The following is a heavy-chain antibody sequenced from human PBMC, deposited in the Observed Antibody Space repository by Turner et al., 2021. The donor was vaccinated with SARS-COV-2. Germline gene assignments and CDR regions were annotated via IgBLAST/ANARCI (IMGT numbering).Heavy chain of an antibody. CDR2: INPNSGGT. CDR3: ARSIVVVPAAISY. CDR1: GYTFTGYY. D-gene: IGHD2-2*02. V-gene: IGHV1-2*02. Sequence: QVQLVQSGAEVKKPGASVKVSCKASGYTFTGYYMPWVRQAPGQGLEWMGWINPNSGGTNYAQKFQGRVTMTRDMSISTAYMELSRLRSDDTAVYYCARSIVVVPAAISYWGQGTLVTVSS. J-gene: IGHJ4*02.